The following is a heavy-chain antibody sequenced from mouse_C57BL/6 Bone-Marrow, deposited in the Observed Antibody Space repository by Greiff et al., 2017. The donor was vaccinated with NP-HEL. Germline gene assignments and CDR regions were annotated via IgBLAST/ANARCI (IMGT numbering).Heavy chain of an antibody. CDR2: ISGGGGNT. CDR3: ARRELGRYFDY. D-gene: IGHD4-1*01. CDR1: GFTFSSYT. V-gene: IGHV5-9*01. Sequence: DVKLVESGGGLVKPGGSLELSCAASGFTFSSYTMSWVRQTPEKRLEWVATISGGGGNTYYLASVKGRFTISRDNAKNTLYLQMSSLRSEDTALYYCARRELGRYFDYWGQGTTLTVSS. J-gene: IGHJ2*01.